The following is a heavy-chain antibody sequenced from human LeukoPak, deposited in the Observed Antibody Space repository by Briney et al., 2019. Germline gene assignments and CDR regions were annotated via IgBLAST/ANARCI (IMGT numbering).Heavy chain of an antibody. Sequence: ASVNVSCKVSGYTLTELSMHWVRQAPGKGLEWMGGFDPEDGETIYAQKFQGRVTMTEDTSTDTAYMELSSLGSEDTAVYYCATLGIAVAGTYYYYGMDVWGQGTTVTVSS. J-gene: IGHJ6*02. V-gene: IGHV1-24*01. D-gene: IGHD6-19*01. CDR1: GYTLTELS. CDR2: FDPEDGET. CDR3: ATLGIAVAGTYYYYGMDV.